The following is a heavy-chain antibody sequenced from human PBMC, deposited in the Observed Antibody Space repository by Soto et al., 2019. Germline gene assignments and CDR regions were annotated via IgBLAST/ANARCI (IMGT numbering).Heavy chain of an antibody. Sequence: GGSLRLSCAASGFTFSSYWMHWVRQAPGKGLVWVSRINSDGSSTSYADSVKGRFTISRDNAKNTLYLQMTRLRAEDTAVYYCARDYDFWSGYIPNYYYYGMDVWGQGTTVTVSS. V-gene: IGHV3-74*01. D-gene: IGHD3-3*01. J-gene: IGHJ6*02. CDR3: ARDYDFWSGYIPNYYYYGMDV. CDR1: GFTFSSYW. CDR2: INSDGSST.